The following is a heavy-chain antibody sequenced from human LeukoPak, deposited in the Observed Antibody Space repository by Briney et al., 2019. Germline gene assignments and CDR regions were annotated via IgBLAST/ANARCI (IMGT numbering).Heavy chain of an antibody. CDR1: GYSFTSYW. J-gene: IGHJ5*02. CDR3: ARRGQLVGFDP. CDR2: IYPGDSNT. V-gene: IGHV5-51*01. Sequence: GESLKISCKGSGYSFTSYWIGWVRQMPGKGLEWMGIIYPGDSNTRYSPSFQGQVTMSADKSISTAYLQWTSLKASDTAIYYCARRGQLVGFDPRGQGTLVTVSS. D-gene: IGHD1-26*01.